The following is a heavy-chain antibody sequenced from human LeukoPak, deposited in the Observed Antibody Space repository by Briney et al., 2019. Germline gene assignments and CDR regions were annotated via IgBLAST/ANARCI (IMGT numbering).Heavy chain of an antibody. D-gene: IGHD1-26*01. CDR1: EFTFSSYA. V-gene: IGHV3-23*01. CDR3: TKAGSAYTTTFWFDP. J-gene: IGHJ5*02. Sequence: SGGSLRLSCAASEFTFSSYAMSWVRQAPGKGLEWVSAIGGSGDGTYYADSVKGRFSISRDNSKNTLYLQMNSLRAEDTALYYCTKAGSAYTTTFWFDPWGQGTLVTVSS. CDR2: IGGSGDGT.